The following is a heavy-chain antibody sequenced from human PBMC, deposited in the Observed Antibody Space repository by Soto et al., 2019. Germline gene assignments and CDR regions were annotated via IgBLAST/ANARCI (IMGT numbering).Heavy chain of an antibody. D-gene: IGHD6-19*01. J-gene: IGHJ4*02. V-gene: IGHV3-9*01. CDR1: GFTFDDYA. CDR2: ISWISGSM. Sequence: EVQLVESGGGLVQPGRSLRLSCAASGFTFDDYAMHWVRQAPGKGLEWVSGISWISGSMGYADSVKGRFTISRDNAKNSLYLQMNSLRVEDTAFYYCAKERHSSDWYSVSDWGQGTLVTVSS. CDR3: AKERHSSDWYSVSD.